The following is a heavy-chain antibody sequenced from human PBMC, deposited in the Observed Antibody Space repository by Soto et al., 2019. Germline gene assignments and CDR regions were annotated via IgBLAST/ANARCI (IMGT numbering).Heavy chain of an antibody. V-gene: IGHV1-69*13. J-gene: IGHJ6*02. CDR2: IIPIFGTA. Sequence: SVKVSCKASGGTFSSYAISWVRQAPGQGLEWMGGIIPIFGTANYAQKFQGRVTITADESTSTAYMELSSLRSEDTAVYYCARVPPQLYCSRTSGSGIDYYYYYGMDVWGQGTTFTVS. CDR1: GGTFSSYA. D-gene: IGHD2-2*01. CDR3: ARVPPQLYCSRTSGSGIDYYYYYGMDV.